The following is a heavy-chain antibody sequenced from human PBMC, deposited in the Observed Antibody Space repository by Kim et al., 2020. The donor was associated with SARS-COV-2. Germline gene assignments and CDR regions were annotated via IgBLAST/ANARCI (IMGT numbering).Heavy chain of an antibody. CDR3: TRDTKRGSPTIGYYYYGMDV. CDR1: GFTFGDYA. J-gene: IGHJ6*02. V-gene: IGHV3-49*03. CDR2: IRSKAYGGTT. D-gene: IGHD1-1*01. Sequence: GGSLRLSCTASGFTFGDYAMSWFRQAPGKGLEWVGFIRSKAYGGTTEYAASVKGRFTISRDDSKSIAYLQMNSLKTEDTAVYYCTRDTKRGSPTIGYYYYGMDVWGQGTTVTVSS.